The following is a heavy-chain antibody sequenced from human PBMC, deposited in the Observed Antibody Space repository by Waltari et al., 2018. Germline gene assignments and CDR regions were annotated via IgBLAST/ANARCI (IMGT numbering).Heavy chain of an antibody. D-gene: IGHD2-21*01. CDR2: ICASINRA. Sequence: QAQLVQSGAEVTKPGASVEVSCRTSGYTFNNFGVAWVRQAPGRGLAWMGWICASINRAYTEQRFQGRLTMTALTSTSTAYLELKSLTSDATATYVCARAPYRVLSISQYYFDAWGQGTLVTVSS. CDR3: ARAPYRVLSISQYYFDA. J-gene: IGHJ4*02. V-gene: IGHV1-18*04. CDR1: GYTFNNFG.